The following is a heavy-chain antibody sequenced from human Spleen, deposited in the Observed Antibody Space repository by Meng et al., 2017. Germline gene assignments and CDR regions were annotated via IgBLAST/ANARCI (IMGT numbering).Heavy chain of an antibody. CDR2: IDPKSGDT. CDR1: RSAFADYW. D-gene: IGHD6-13*01. CDR3: ARDEDISAAGKLFGDY. Sequence: VELCASGPEGRKPGASVKLPCKPSRSAFADYWLHWVRRAPGQGLEWMGRIDPKSGDTHYAQRFQGRVTMTGDTSISTAYMELSGLRSDDTAMYYCARDEDISAAGKLFGDYWGQGTLVTVSS. V-gene: IGHV1-2*06. J-gene: IGHJ4*02.